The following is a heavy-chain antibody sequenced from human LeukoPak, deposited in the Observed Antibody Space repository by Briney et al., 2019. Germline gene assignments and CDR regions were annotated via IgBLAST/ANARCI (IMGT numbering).Heavy chain of an antibody. D-gene: IGHD2-2*02. CDR3: ARENGLGYCSSTSCYRYFQH. CDR1: GFTFSSYA. J-gene: IGHJ1*01. CDR2: ISSNGGST. Sequence: PGGSLRLSCAASGFTFSSYAMHWVRQAPGKGLEYVSAISSNGGSTYYANSVKGRFTISRDNSKNTLYLQMGSLRAEDMAVYYCARENGLGYCSSTSCYRYFQHWGQGTLVTVSS. V-gene: IGHV3-64*01.